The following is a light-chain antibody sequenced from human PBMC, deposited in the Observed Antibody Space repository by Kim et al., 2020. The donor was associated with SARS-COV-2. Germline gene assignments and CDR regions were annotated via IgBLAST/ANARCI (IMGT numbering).Light chain of an antibody. Sequence: ASVGDRVTITCQASQDIWSFLSWYQQKPGTAPKLLIYDAADLESGVPSRFSGGGSGTDFTFTITSLRPEDVATYYCQQYNYLPLTFGGGTKVDIK. J-gene: IGKJ4*01. CDR1: QDIWSF. V-gene: IGKV1-33*01. CDR2: DAA. CDR3: QQYNYLPLT.